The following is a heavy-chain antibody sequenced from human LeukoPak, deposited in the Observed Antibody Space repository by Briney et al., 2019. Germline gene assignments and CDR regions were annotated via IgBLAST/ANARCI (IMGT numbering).Heavy chain of an antibody. D-gene: IGHD6-19*01. CDR1: GFTFSDFW. J-gene: IGHJ1*01. Sequence: PGGSLRLSCAASGFTFSDFWMTWVRQPPGRGLEWVAHINQDGSEKYSVDSVRGRFTISRDNVKNSLFLQINILRAEDTAVYYWARSGMAVAATPWDWGEGALVTASS. CDR3: ARSGMAVAATPWD. CDR2: INQDGSEK. V-gene: IGHV3-7*05.